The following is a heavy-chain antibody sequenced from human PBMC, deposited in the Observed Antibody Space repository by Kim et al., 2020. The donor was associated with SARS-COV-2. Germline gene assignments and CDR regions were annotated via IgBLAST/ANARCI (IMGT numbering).Heavy chain of an antibody. J-gene: IGHJ4*02. CDR2: INHSGST. Sequence: SETLSLTCAVYGGSFSGYYWSWIRQPPGKGLEWIGEINHSGSTNYNPSLKSRVTISVDTSKNQFSLKLSSVTAADTAVYYCARGGRITMVRALGALGYWGQGTLVTVSS. CDR1: GGSFSGYY. V-gene: IGHV4-34*01. CDR3: ARGGRITMVRALGALGY. D-gene: IGHD3-10*01.